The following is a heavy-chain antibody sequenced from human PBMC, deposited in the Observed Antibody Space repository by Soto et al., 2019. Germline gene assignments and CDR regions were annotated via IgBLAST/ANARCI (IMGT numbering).Heavy chain of an antibody. CDR3: ASGDSSGYYYTYYFDY. D-gene: IGHD3-22*01. Sequence: EVQLVESGGGLVKPGGSLRLSCAASGFTFSSYSMNWVRQAPGKGLEWVSSISSSSSYIYYADSVKGRFTISRDNAKNSLYLQMNSLRAEDTAVYYCASGDSSGYYYTYYFDYWGQGTLVTVSS. J-gene: IGHJ4*02. CDR1: GFTFSSYS. V-gene: IGHV3-21*01. CDR2: ISSSSSYI.